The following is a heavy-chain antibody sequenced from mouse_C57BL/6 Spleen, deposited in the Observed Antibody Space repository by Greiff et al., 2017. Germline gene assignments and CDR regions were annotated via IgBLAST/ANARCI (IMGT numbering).Heavy chain of an antibody. D-gene: IGHD2-14*01. CDR2: IYPGDGDT. CDR3: ASIGYDWYFDV. CDR1: GYAFSSSW. J-gene: IGHJ1*03. V-gene: IGHV1-82*01. Sequence: VKLQQSGPELVKPGASVKISCKASGYAFSSSWMNWVKQRPGKGLEWIGRIYPGDGDTNYNGKFKGKATLTADKSSSTAYMQLSSLTSEDSAVYFCASIGYDWYFDVWGTGTTVTVSS.